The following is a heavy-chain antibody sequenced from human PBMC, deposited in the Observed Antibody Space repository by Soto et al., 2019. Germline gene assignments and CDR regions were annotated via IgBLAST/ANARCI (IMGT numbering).Heavy chain of an antibody. CDR3: SRAPSAYSRGYGMDV. D-gene: IGHD5-18*01. CDR2: VYYSGTT. J-gene: IGHJ6*02. Sequence: LSLTCTVSGGSISRYYWSWIRQPPGKGLEWIGYVYYSGTTNYNPSLRSRVTISVDTSNNQFSLRLSSATAADTAVYYCSRAPSAYSRGYGMDVWGQGTTVTVS. V-gene: IGHV4-59*01. CDR1: GGSISRYY.